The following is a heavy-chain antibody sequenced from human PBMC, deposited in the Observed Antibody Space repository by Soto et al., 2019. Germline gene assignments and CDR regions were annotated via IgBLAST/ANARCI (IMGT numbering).Heavy chain of an antibody. J-gene: IGHJ5*02. CDR1: GFRFRDYW. CDR2: IKQDESDK. D-gene: IGHD3-16*02. V-gene: IGHV3-7*03. CDR3: AAYCYNMNCTHFLRYS. Sequence: GWSLRLSCAVSGFRFRDYWMSWVRQAPGKGLEWVANIKQDESDKYYVDSVKGRFTISRDNAKNALYLQMNSLRVEDKAVYYCAAYCYNMNCTHFLRYSWGQGSHVLVSA.